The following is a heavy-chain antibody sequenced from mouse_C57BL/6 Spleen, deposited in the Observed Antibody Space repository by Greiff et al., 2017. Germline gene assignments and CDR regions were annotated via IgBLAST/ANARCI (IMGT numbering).Heavy chain of an antibody. CDR2: IDPETGGT. CDR3: TRLRRMDY. J-gene: IGHJ4*01. Sequence: QVQLKESGAELVRPGASVTLSCKASGYTFTDYEMHWVKQTPVHGLEWIGAIDPETGGTAYNQKFKGKAILTADKSSSTAYMELRSLTSEDSAVYYCTRLRRMDYWGQGTSVTVSS. V-gene: IGHV1-15*01. CDR1: GYTFTDYE. D-gene: IGHD2-12*01.